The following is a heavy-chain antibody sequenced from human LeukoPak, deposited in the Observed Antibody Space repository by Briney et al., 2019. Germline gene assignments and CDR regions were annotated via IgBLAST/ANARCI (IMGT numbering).Heavy chain of an antibody. V-gene: IGHV3-48*01. Sequence: GGSLRLSCAASGFTFSSYGMTWVRQAPGKGLEWVSYISSSSSTIYYADSVKGRFTISRDNAKNSLYLQMNSLRAEDSAVYYCARDASYVSGSYPMDVWGKGTTVTISS. CDR3: ARDASYVSGSYPMDV. CDR2: ISSSSSTI. CDR1: GFTFSSYG. D-gene: IGHD3-10*01. J-gene: IGHJ6*04.